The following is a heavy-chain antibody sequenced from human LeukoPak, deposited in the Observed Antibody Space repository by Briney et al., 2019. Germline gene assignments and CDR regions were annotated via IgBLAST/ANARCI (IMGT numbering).Heavy chain of an antibody. CDR1: GGTFSSYA. Sequence: ASVKVSCKXSGGTFSSYAISWVRQAPGQGLEWMGGIIPIFGTANYAQKFQGRVTITTDESTSTAYMELSSLRSEDTAVYYYIYLEPGPDYYDSSGPFDYWGQGTLVTVSS. CDR3: IYLEPGPDYYDSSGPFDY. V-gene: IGHV1-69*05. CDR2: IIPIFGTA. D-gene: IGHD3-22*01. J-gene: IGHJ4*02.